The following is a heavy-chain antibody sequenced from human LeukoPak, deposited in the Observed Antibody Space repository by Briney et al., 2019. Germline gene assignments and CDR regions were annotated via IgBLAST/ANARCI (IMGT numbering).Heavy chain of an antibody. CDR2: IHHSGDT. D-gene: IGHD6-13*01. CDR1: GGSISSGGFY. J-gene: IGHJ4*02. V-gene: IGHV4-30-2*01. Sequence: PSETLSLTCTVSGGSISSGGFYWSWIRQPPGKGLEWIGYIHHSGDTYQNPSLKSRVTVSSDRSKNQFYLKLSSVTAADTAVYYCARLIAADPQLDCWGPGTLVTVSS. CDR3: ARLIAADPQLDC.